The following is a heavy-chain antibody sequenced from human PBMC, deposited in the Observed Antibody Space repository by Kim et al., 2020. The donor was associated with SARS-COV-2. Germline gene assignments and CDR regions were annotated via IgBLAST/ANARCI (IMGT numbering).Heavy chain of an antibody. J-gene: IGHJ4*02. Sequence: GGSLRLSCAASGFTFSSYAMSWVRQAPGKGLEWVSAISGSGGSTYYADSVKGRFTISRDNSKNTLYLQMNSLRAEDTAVYYCAKRYYYGSGSYPLDYWGQGTLVTVSS. V-gene: IGHV3-23*01. D-gene: IGHD3-10*01. CDR2: ISGSGGST. CDR3: AKRYYYGSGSYPLDY. CDR1: GFTFSSYA.